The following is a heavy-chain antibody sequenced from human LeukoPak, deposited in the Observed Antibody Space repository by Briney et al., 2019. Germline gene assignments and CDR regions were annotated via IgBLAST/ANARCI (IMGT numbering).Heavy chain of an antibody. D-gene: IGHD6-19*01. J-gene: IGHJ4*02. CDR1: GGSISSYY. CDR3: ATVTSGWSFDY. Sequence: SETPSLTCTVSGGSISSYYWSWIRQPPGKGLEWIGYIYYSGSTNYNPSLKSRVTISVDTSKNQFSLKLSSVTAADTAVYYCATVTSGWSFDYWGQGTLVTVSS. V-gene: IGHV4-59*01. CDR2: IYYSGST.